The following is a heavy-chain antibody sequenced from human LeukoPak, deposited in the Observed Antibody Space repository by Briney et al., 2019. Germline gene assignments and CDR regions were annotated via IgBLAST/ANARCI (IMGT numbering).Heavy chain of an antibody. V-gene: IGHV3-30-3*01. CDR2: ISYDGSNK. CDR3: ARGADSLSGYYKFDN. Sequence: GGSLRLSCAASGFIFSSYAMHWVRQAPGKGLEWVAVISYDGSNKYYADSVKGRFTISRDNSKNTLYLQMNSLRPEDMRVYNCARGADSLSGYYKFDNWGQGTLVTVSS. D-gene: IGHD3-9*01. CDR1: GFIFSSYA. J-gene: IGHJ4*02.